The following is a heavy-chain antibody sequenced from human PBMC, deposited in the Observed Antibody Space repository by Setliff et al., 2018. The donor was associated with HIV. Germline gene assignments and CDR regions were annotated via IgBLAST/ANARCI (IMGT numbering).Heavy chain of an antibody. CDR2: INAGNGNT. CDR1: GYTFTSYA. V-gene: IGHV1-3*01. J-gene: IGHJ6*03. Sequence: GASVKVSCKASGYTFTSYAMHWVRQAPGQRLEWMGWINAGNGNTKYSQKFQGRVTITRDTSASTAYMELSSLRSEETAVYYCAREGKFRYYYYMDVCGKGTTVTVSS. D-gene: IGHD3-10*01. CDR3: AREGKFRYYYYMDV.